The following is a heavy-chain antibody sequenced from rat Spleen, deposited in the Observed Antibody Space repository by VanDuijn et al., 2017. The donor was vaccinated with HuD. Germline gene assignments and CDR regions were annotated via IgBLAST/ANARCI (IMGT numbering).Heavy chain of an antibody. Sequence: EVQLVESGGGLVQPGRSLKLSCAASGFTFSDYYMAWVRQAPTKGLEWVATISYDGSSTYYRDSVKGRFTISRDNAKSTLYLQIDSLRSEDTAPYYCARTTYDYFDYWGQGVMVTVSS. CDR2: ISYDGSST. V-gene: IGHV5-7*01. D-gene: IGHD2-1*01. CDR3: ARTTYDYFDY. J-gene: IGHJ2*01. CDR1: GFTFSDYY.